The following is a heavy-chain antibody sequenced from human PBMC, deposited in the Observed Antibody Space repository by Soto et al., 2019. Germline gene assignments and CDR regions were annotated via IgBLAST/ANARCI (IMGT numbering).Heavy chain of an antibody. CDR1: GFTFSSYG. CDR3: AKDGRDGMDV. V-gene: IGHV3-30*18. CDR2: ISYDGSNK. J-gene: IGHJ6*02. Sequence: QVQLVESGGGVVQPGRSLRLSCAASGFTFSSYGMHWVRQAPGKGLEWVAVISYDGSNKYYADFVKGRFTISRDNSKNTLYLQMNSLRAEDTAVYYCAKDGRDGMDVWGQGTTVTVSS. D-gene: IGHD1-1*01.